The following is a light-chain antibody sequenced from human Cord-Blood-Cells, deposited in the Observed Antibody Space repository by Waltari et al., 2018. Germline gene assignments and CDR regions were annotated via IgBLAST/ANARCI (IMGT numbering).Light chain of an antibody. Sequence: EIVLTQSPATLSLSPGERATLSCSASQSVSSYLAWYQQKPGQAPRLLIYDASNRATGIPARFSGSGSGKDFTLTISSLEPEDFAVYYCQQRSNWLTFGGGTKVEIK. J-gene: IGKJ4*01. CDR1: QSVSSY. CDR3: QQRSNWLT. V-gene: IGKV3-11*01. CDR2: DAS.